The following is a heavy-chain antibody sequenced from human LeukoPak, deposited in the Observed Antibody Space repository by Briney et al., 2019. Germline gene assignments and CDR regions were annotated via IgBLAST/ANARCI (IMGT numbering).Heavy chain of an antibody. CDR3: AGTFSPYFDY. V-gene: IGHV4-59*08. J-gene: IGHJ4*02. CDR2: VYYSGST. D-gene: IGHD3-16*01. Sequence: SETLSLTCTVSGGSISTYYWSWIRQPPGEGLEWIGYVYYSGSTNYNPSLKSRVTISVDTSKNQFSLKLSSVTAADTAVYYCAGTFSPYFDYWGQGTLVTVSS. CDR1: GGSISTYY.